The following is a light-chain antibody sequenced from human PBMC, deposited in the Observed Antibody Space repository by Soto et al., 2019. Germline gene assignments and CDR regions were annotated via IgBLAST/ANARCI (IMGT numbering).Light chain of an antibody. J-gene: IGLJ1*01. Sequence: QSALTQPASVSGSPGQSITISCTGTSSDVGGYNYVSWYQQHPGKAPKLMIYGVSNRPSGVSNRFSGSKSGNTASLTISGLQAEDEADYYCSSYTSSLSGPYVFGTGTKVTVL. CDR1: SSDVGGYNY. CDR2: GVS. CDR3: SSYTSSLSGPYV. V-gene: IGLV2-14*01.